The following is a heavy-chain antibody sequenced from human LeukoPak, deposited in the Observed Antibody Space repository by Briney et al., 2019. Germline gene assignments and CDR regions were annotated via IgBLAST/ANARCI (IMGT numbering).Heavy chain of an antibody. V-gene: IGHV4-34*01. CDR2: INHSGST. CDR3: ARGRITMVRGPKGWFDP. CDR1: GGSFSGYY. J-gene: IGHJ5*02. Sequence: SETLSLTCAVYGGSFSGYYWSWIRQPPGKGLEWIGEINHSGSTNYNPSLKSRVTISVDTSKNQFSLKLSSVTAADTAVYYCARGRITMVRGPKGWFDPWGQGTLVTVSS. D-gene: IGHD3-10*01.